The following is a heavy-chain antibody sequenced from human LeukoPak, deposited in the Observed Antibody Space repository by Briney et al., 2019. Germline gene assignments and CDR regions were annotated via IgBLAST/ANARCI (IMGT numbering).Heavy chain of an antibody. CDR2: MKYDGSEK. J-gene: IGHJ4*02. V-gene: IGHV3-7*01. D-gene: IGHD6-13*01. CDR1: GFTFSSYA. Sequence: GGSLRLSCAASGFTFSSYAMTWVRQAPGRGLEWVANMKYDGSEKYYVDSVKGRFTISRDNAKNSLYLQMNSLRAEDTAVYYCARDIEAAGLFLDYWGQGTLVTVSS. CDR3: ARDIEAAGLFLDY.